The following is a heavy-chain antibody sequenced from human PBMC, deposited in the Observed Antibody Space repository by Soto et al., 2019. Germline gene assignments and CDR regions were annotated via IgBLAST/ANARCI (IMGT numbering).Heavy chain of an antibody. CDR3: ARSSSAGYIAARRFYYYGMDV. Sequence: PSETLSLTCTVSGGSISSYYWSWIRQPPGKXLEWIGYIYYSGSTNYNPSLKSRVTISVDTSKNQFSLKLSSVTAADTAVYYCARSSSAGYIAARRFYYYGMDVWGQGTTVTVSS. CDR2: IYYSGST. CDR1: GGSISSYY. V-gene: IGHV4-59*01. J-gene: IGHJ6*02. D-gene: IGHD6-6*01.